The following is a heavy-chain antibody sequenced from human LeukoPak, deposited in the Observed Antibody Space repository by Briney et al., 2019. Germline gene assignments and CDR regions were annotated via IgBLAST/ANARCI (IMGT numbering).Heavy chain of an antibody. CDR1: GYAFTDYF. CDR2: INPNFGGT. Sequence: ASVKVSCKTSGYAFTDYFMHWVRQAPGQGPEWVGLINPNFGGTAYAHKFQDRVTMTRDTSISTVYMELTSLTSDDTAVYYCARGSQGFDYWGQGTLVTVSS. V-gene: IGHV1-2*02. CDR3: ARGSQGFDY. J-gene: IGHJ4*02.